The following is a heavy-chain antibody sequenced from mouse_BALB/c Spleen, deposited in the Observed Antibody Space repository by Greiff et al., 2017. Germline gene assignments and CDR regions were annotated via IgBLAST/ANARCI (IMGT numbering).Heavy chain of an antibody. CDR2: INPSNGGT. D-gene: IGHD1-2*01. J-gene: IGHJ1*01. V-gene: IGHV1S81*02. CDR3: TNTATGYFDV. CDR1: GYTFTSYY. Sequence: QVQLQQPGAELVKPGASVKLSCKASGYTFTSYYMYWVKQRPGQGLEWIGGINPSNGGTNFNAKFKSKATLTVDKSSSTAYMQLSSLTSEDSAVYYCTNTATGYFDVWGAGTTVTVSS.